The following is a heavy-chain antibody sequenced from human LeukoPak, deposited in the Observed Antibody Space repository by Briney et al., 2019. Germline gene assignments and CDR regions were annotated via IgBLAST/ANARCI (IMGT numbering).Heavy chain of an antibody. CDR2: IYYSGST. CDR1: GGSISSYY. V-gene: IGHV4-59*01. Sequence: SETLSLTCTVSGGSISSYYWSWIRQPPGKGLEWIGYIYYSGSTNYNPSLKSRVTISVDTSKNQFSLKLSSVTAADAAVYYCASQDDSSGYPSLGGSDIWGQGTMVTVSS. D-gene: IGHD3-22*01. J-gene: IGHJ3*02. CDR3: ASQDDSSGYPSLGGSDI.